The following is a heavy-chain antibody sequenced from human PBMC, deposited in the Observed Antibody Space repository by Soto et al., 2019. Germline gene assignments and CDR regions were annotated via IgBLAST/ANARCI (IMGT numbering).Heavy chain of an antibody. CDR1: GGSISSYY. CDR3: ARDLWGYCGADCYPLDV. J-gene: IGHJ6*02. D-gene: IGHD2-21*02. V-gene: IGHV4-59*01. CDR2: MYNTGST. Sequence: QVWLQESGPGLVKPSETLSLTCTVSGGSISSYYWSWIRQPPGKGLEWIGYMYNTGSTIYNPSLKRRVTISVDTSKNQFSLKLNSVTAADTAVYYCARDLWGYCGADCYPLDVWGQGTMVTVSS.